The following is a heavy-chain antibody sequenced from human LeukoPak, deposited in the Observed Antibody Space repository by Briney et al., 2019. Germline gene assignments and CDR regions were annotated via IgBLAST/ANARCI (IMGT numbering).Heavy chain of an antibody. CDR3: ARVEYYYDSSGYYLSD. V-gene: IGHV4-34*01. D-gene: IGHD3-22*01. CDR2: INHSGST. CDR1: GGSFSGYY. J-gene: IGHJ4*02. Sequence: SETLSLTCAVYGGSFSGYYWSWIRQPPGKGLEWIGEINHSGSTNYNPSLKSRVTISVDMSKNQFSLKLSSVTAADTAVYYCARVEYYYDSSGYYLSDWGQGTLVTVSS.